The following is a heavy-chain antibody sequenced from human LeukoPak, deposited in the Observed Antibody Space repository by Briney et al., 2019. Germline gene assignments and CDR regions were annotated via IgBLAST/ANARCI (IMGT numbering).Heavy chain of an antibody. Sequence: SETLSLTCTVSGGSISSGYYYWSWIRQPAGKGLEWIGRIYTSGSTNYNPSLKSRVTISVDTSKNQFSLKLSSVTAADTAVYYCAREVQYDILTGHYGFDPWGQGTLVTVSS. CDR1: GGSISSGYYY. J-gene: IGHJ5*02. CDR3: AREVQYDILTGHYGFDP. V-gene: IGHV4-61*02. CDR2: IYTSGST. D-gene: IGHD3-9*01.